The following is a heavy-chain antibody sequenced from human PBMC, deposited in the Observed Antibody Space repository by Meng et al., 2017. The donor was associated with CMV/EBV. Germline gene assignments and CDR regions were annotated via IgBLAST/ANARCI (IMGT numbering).Heavy chain of an antibody. Sequence: GSLRLSRTVSGGSISRYYWSWIRQPPGKGLKWIGYIYYSGITNYNPSLKSRVTISVDTSKNQFSLKLSSVTAADTAVYYCASYADYFVSSGYYSGVFDYWGQGTLVTVSS. V-gene: IGHV4-59*01. D-gene: IGHD3-22*01. J-gene: IGHJ4*02. CDR2: IYYSGIT. CDR1: GGSISRYY. CDR3: ASYADYFVSSGYYSGVFDY.